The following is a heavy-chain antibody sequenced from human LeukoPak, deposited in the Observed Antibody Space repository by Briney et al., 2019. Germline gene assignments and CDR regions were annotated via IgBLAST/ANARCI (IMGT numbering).Heavy chain of an antibody. CDR2: ISGSGGST. V-gene: IGHV3-23*01. CDR3: ARDPSTAMGYYYYYGMDV. J-gene: IGHJ6*02. Sequence: GGSLRLSCAASGFTFSSYAMSWVRQAPGKGLEWVSAISGSGGSTYYADSVKGRFTISRDNSKNTLYLQMNSLRAEDTAVYYCARDPSTAMGYYYYYGMDVWGQGTTVTVSS. D-gene: IGHD5-18*01. CDR1: GFTFSSYA.